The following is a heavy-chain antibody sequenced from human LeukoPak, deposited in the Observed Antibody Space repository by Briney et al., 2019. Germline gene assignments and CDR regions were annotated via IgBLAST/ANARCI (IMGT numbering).Heavy chain of an antibody. CDR1: GGSISSYY. V-gene: IGHV4-59*01. Sequence: SETLSLTCTVSGGSISSYYWSWIRQPPGKGLEWIGYIYYSGSTNYNSSFKSRVTISIDTSKNQFSLRLSSVTAADTAVYYCARDRSSCSGGSCTEVLDYWGQGTLVTVSS. J-gene: IGHJ4*02. CDR3: ARDRSSCSGGSCTEVLDY. CDR2: IYYSGST. D-gene: IGHD2-15*01.